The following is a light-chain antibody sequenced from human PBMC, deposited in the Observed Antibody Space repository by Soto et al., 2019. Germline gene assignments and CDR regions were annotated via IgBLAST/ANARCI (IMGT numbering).Light chain of an antibody. CDR3: QQSYNGPFT. J-gene: IGKJ3*01. CDR1: QSISSW. V-gene: IGKV1-5*01. CDR2: DAS. Sequence: DIQMTQSPSTLSASVGDRVTITCRASQSISSWLAWYQQKPGKAPKLLIYDASSLESGVPSRFSGSGSGTEFTLTISSLKPDDFATYYCQQSYNGPFTFGPGTKVDIK.